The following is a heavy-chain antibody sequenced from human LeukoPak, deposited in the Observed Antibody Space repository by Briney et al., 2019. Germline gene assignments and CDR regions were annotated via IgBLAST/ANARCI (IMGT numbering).Heavy chain of an antibody. Sequence: PGGSLRLSCAASGFTFSSYAMSWARQAPGKGLEWVSAISGSGGSTYYADSVKGRFTISRNNSKNTLYLQMNSLRAEDTAVYYYAKDVVGIVLMVYAIWGQGTLVTVSS. J-gene: IGHJ4*02. CDR1: GFTFSSYA. V-gene: IGHV3-23*01. CDR2: ISGSGGST. CDR3: AKDVVGIVLMVYAI. D-gene: IGHD2-8*01.